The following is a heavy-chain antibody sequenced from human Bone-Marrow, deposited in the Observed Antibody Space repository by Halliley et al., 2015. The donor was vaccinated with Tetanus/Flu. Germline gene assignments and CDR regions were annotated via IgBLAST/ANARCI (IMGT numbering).Heavy chain of an antibody. Sequence: TLSLTCSVSGDSISGSNYYGAWIRQSPGKGLEWIGSIYFSGSTSYNPSHKSRVTLYVDASKNQFSLRLNSVTAADTAVYYCANRGERWGLRRFDSWGQGTLVTVSS. V-gene: IGHV4-39*01. CDR3: ANRGERWGLRRFDS. J-gene: IGHJ4*02. CDR2: IYFSGST. D-gene: IGHD2-21*02. CDR1: GDSISGSNYY.